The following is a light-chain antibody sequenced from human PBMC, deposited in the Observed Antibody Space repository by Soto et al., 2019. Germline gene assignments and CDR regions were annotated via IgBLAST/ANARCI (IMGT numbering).Light chain of an antibody. CDR3: MQTRHLPLS. CDR2: EVS. CDR1: QSLLYTDGKTY. J-gene: IGKJ4*01. Sequence: TQTPVSLSATPGQPASISCKSTQSLLYTDGKTYLSWYLQRPGQPPQILIHEVSNRLSGVPDRFTGTGSDTDFTLTISRVEPEDAGIFYGMQTRHLPLSFGGGTRVDIK. V-gene: IGKV2D-29*01.